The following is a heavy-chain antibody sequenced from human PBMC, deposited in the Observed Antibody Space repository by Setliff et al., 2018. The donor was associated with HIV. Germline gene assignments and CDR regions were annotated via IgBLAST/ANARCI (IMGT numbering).Heavy chain of an antibody. CDR2: MNPSGGNA. J-gene: IGHJ4*02. CDR3: TRHSTDPWSLLDY. Sequence: ASVKVSCKASGYTFTSYYIHWVRQAPGQGLEWMGVMNPSGGNATFAQKLQGRGTMTRETSTKTVYMELSSLRFEDTAVYYCTRHSTDPWSLLDYWGQGTLVTVSS. CDR1: GYTFTSYY. V-gene: IGHV1-46*03. D-gene: IGHD4-4*01.